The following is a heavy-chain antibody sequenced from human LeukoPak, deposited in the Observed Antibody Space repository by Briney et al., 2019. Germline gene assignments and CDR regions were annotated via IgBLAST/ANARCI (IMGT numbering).Heavy chain of an antibody. CDR2: INAGNGNT. CDR1: GYTFTSYG. Sequence: ASVKVSCKASGYTFTSYGISWVRQAPGQRLEWMGWINAGNGNTKYSQKFQGRVTITRDTSASTAYMELSSLRSEDTAVYYCARDFASGSYGYWGQGTLVTVSS. D-gene: IGHD1-26*01. V-gene: IGHV1-3*01. CDR3: ARDFASGSYGY. J-gene: IGHJ4*02.